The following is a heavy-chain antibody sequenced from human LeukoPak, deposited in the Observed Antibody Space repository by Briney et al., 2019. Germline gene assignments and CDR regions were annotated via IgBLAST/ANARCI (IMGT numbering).Heavy chain of an antibody. CDR3: AKDSQSSTMIVVVRWFDP. J-gene: IGHJ5*02. CDR1: GFTFNNYG. CDR2: ISYDGSNK. Sequence: GRSLRLSCAASGFTFNNYGMHWVRRAQGKGLEWVAVISYDGSNKYYADSVKGRFTISRDNSKNTLYLQMNSLRAEDTAVYYCAKDSQSSTMIVVVRWFDPWGQGTLVTVSS. V-gene: IGHV3-30*18. D-gene: IGHD3-22*01.